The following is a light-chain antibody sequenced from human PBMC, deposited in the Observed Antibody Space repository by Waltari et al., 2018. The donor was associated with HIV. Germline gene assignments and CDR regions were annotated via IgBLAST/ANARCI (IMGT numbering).Light chain of an antibody. V-gene: IGLV6-57*04. CDR3: QSFDSTSWI. Sequence: NFMLTQPHSVSESPGKTVTISCTRSSGSIASNFVQWYQQRPGSAPTIVMYEYRQRPSGVPDRLSGSIDSSSNSASLTISGLKTEDEADYYCQSFDSTSWIFGGGTKLTVV. CDR2: EYR. J-gene: IGLJ3*02. CDR1: SGSIASNF.